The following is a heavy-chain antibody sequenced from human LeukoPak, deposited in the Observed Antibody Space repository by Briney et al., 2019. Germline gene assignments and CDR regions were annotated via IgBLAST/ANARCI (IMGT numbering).Heavy chain of an antibody. J-gene: IGHJ4*02. V-gene: IGHV3-23*01. CDR2: ISSSGGST. CDR3: AKDPGQLASSFDY. CDR1: GFTFSSYA. D-gene: IGHD6-13*01. Sequence: GGSLRLSCAASGFTFSSYAMSWVRQAPGKGLEWVSAISSSGGSTYYADSVKGRFTISRDNSKNTLYLPMNTLRAEDTAVYYCAKDPGQLASSFDYWGQGTLVTVSS.